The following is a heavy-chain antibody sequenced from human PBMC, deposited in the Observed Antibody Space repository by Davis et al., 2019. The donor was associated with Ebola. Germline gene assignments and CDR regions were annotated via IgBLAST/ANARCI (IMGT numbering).Heavy chain of an antibody. J-gene: IGHJ6*02. CDR1: GYTFTSYG. CDR3: ARVGHYYYYGMDV. D-gene: IGHD1-26*01. CDR2: ISAYNGNT. V-gene: IGHV1-18*01. Sequence: ASVKVSCKASGYTFTSYGISWVRQAPGQGLEWMGWISAYNGNTNYAQKLQGRVTMTTDTSTSTAYMELSSLRSEDTAVYYCARVGHYYYYGMDVWGQGTTVTVSS.